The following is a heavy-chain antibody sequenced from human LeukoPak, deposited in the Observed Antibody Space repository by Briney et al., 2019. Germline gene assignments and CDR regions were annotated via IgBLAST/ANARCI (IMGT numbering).Heavy chain of an antibody. J-gene: IGHJ4*02. CDR3: ARTKYGDYLGDY. CDR1: GYSFTSYG. Sequence: ASVKVSCKASGYSFTSYGISWVRQAPGQWLEWMGWISAYNGNTNYAQKLQGRVTMTTDTSTSTAYMELRSLRSDDTAVYYCARTKYGDYLGDYWGQGTLVTVSS. V-gene: IGHV1-18*01. CDR2: ISAYNGNT. D-gene: IGHD4-17*01.